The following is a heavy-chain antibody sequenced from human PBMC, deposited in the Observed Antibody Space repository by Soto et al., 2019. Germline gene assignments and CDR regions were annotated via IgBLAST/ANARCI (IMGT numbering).Heavy chain of an antibody. CDR1: GYTFTGYY. Sequence: WASVKVSCKASGYTFTGYYMHWVRQAPGQGLEWMGWINPNSGGTNYAQKFQGWVTMTRDTSISTAYMELSRLRSDDTAVYYCARELKENYYYDSSGYSHYYGMDVWGQGTTVTVSS. CDR2: INPNSGGT. CDR3: ARELKENYYYDSSGYSHYYGMDV. D-gene: IGHD3-22*01. V-gene: IGHV1-2*04. J-gene: IGHJ6*02.